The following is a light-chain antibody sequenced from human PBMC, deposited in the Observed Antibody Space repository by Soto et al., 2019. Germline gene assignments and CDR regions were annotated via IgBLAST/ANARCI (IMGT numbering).Light chain of an antibody. J-gene: IGLJ2*01. Sequence: QSALTQPPSASGSRGQSVTISCTGTSSDVGAYNYVSWYQQHPGKAPKLMIYEVSERPSGVPDRFSGSKSGNTASLTVSGLQAEDEADYYCSSYAGTFVVFGGGTKLTVL. CDR2: EVS. V-gene: IGLV2-8*01. CDR3: SSYAGTFVV. CDR1: SSDVGAYNY.